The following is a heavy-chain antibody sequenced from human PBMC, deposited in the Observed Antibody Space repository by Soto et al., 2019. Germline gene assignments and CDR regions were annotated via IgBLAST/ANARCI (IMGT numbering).Heavy chain of an antibody. CDR2: IYPGDTDT. Sequence: GESLKISCKGSGYSCTSYWIGWVRQMPGKGLEWMGIIYPGDTDTRYSPPFQGQVTILADKSISTAYLQWSSLKASDTAMYYCARLPPMQQLWGWFDPWGQGTLVTVSS. J-gene: IGHJ5*02. V-gene: IGHV5-51*01. CDR3: ARLPPMQQLWGWFDP. D-gene: IGHD6-13*01. CDR1: GYSCTSYW.